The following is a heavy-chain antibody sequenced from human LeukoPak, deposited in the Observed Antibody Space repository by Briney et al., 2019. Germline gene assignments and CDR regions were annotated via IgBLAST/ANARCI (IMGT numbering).Heavy chain of an antibody. CDR1: GGSISSSSYY. CDR2: IYYSGST. D-gene: IGHD4/OR15-4a*01. CDR3: ASSDNYGGDAFDV. J-gene: IGHJ3*01. V-gene: IGHV4-39*07. Sequence: PSETLSLTCTVSGGSISSSSYYWGWIRQPPGKGLEWIGSIYYSGSTYYNPSLKSRVTISVDTSKNQFSLKLSSVTAADTAVYYCASSDNYGGDAFDVWGQGTMVIVSS.